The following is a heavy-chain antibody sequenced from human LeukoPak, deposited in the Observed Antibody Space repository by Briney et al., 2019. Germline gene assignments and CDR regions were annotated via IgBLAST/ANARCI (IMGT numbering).Heavy chain of an antibody. Sequence: PSETLSLTCTVSGGSISNYYWTWIRQPPGKGLEWIGYIYYSGNTNYNPSLKSRVTISLDTSKNQFSLKLTSVTAADTPIYYCARRKAKTPNYFDYWGQGALVTVSS. CDR1: GGSISNYY. CDR2: IYYSGNT. V-gene: IGHV4-59*08. J-gene: IGHJ4*02. CDR3: ARRKAKTPNYFDY.